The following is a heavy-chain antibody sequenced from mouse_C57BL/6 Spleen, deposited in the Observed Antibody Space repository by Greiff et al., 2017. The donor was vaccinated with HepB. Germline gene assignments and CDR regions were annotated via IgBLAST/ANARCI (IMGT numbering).Heavy chain of an antibody. D-gene: IGHD2-2*01. Sequence: EVQLVESGPGLVKPSQSLSLTCSVTGYSITSGYYWNWIRQFPGNKLEWMGYISYDGSNNYNPSLKNRISITRDTSKNQFFLKLNSVTTEDTATYYCASGGYRAWFAYWGQGTLVTVSA. CDR1: GYSITSGYY. CDR2: ISYDGSN. V-gene: IGHV3-6*01. CDR3: ASGGYRAWFAY. J-gene: IGHJ3*01.